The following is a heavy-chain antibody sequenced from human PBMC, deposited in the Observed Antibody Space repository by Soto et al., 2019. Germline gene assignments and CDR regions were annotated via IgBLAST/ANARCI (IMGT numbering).Heavy chain of an antibody. CDR1: GGSISSGGYY. Sequence: SETLSLTCTVSGGSISSGGYYWSWIRQHPGKGLEWIGYIYYSGSTYYNPSLKSRVTISVDTSKNQFSLKLSSVTAADTAVYYCARGYGDYDFWSGYLDYYMDVWGKGTTVTVSS. J-gene: IGHJ6*03. D-gene: IGHD3-3*01. V-gene: IGHV4-31*03. CDR3: ARGYGDYDFWSGYLDYYMDV. CDR2: IYYSGST.